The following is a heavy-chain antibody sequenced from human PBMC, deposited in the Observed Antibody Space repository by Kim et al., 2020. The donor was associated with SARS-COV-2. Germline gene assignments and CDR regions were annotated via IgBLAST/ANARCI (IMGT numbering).Heavy chain of an antibody. Sequence: GESLKISCKGSGYRFTSYWIDWVRQMPGKGLEWMGIIYHGDSDTRYSPSFQGQVTISADKSINTAYLQWSSLKASDTATYYCARRRSGVSGGMDVWGQGTTVIVSS. CDR2: IYHGDSDT. CDR1: GYRFTSYW. J-gene: IGHJ6*02. V-gene: IGHV5-51*01. CDR3: ARRRSGVSGGMDV. D-gene: IGHD3-10*01.